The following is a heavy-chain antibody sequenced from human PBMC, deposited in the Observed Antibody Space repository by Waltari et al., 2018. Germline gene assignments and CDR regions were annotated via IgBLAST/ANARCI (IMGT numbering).Heavy chain of an antibody. V-gene: IGHV3-74*03. D-gene: IGHD7-27*01. CDR2: IERDESRA. J-gene: IGHJ4*02. CDR3: VRDEPGDGLDY. Sequence: EVQLVESGGALVQPGGSLRLSCPTSGFPFSRYWMHWVRQAPGKGLMWVSHIERDESRATYADSVKGRFTISRDNAKNTVYLQMNNLRDEDTAVYYCVRDEPGDGLDYWGQGTLVTVSS. CDR1: GFPFSRYW.